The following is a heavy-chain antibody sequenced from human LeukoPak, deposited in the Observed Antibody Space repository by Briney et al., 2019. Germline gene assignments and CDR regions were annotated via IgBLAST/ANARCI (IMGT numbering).Heavy chain of an antibody. V-gene: IGHV3-21*01. CDR2: ISSSSSYI. D-gene: IGHD3-22*01. CDR3: ARAGYYYDSSGYSTFDY. J-gene: IGHJ4*02. Sequence: GGSLRLSCAASGFTFSSYSMNWVRQAPGKGLERVSSISSSSSYIYYADSVKGRFTISRDNAKNSLYLQMNSLRAEDTAVYYCARAGYYYDSSGYSTFDYWGQGTLVTVSS. CDR1: GFTFSSYS.